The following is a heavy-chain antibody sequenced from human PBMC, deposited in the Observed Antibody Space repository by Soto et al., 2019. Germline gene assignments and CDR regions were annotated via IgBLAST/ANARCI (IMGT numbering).Heavy chain of an antibody. D-gene: IGHD3-22*01. V-gene: IGHV1-46*01. CDR3: ARDGPKDYYDSSGYYPSKYYYYGMDV. CDR2: INPSGGST. Sequence: ASLKVSCKAYGYSFTSYYMPCVRQSRLQWLEWMLIINPSGGSTSYAQKFQGRVTMTRDTSTSTVYMELSSLRSEDTAVYYCARDGPKDYYDSSGYYPSKYYYYGMDVWGQGTTVTGSS. J-gene: IGHJ6*02. CDR1: GYSFTSYY.